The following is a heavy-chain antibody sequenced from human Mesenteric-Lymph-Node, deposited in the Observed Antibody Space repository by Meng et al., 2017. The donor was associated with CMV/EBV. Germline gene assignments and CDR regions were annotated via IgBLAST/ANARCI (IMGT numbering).Heavy chain of an antibody. Sequence: GESLKISCEASGFTVSSNYMSWVRQAPGKGLEWVSSISSSSSYIYYADSVKGRFTISRDNAKNSLYLQMNSLRAEDSAVYYCARVGLRFFYDGMDVWGQGTTVTVSS. V-gene: IGHV3-21*01. D-gene: IGHD3-3*01. CDR3: ARVGLRFFYDGMDV. J-gene: IGHJ6*02. CDR1: GFTVSSNY. CDR2: ISSSSSYI.